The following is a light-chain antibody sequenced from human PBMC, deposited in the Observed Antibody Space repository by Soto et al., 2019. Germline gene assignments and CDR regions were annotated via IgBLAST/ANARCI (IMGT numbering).Light chain of an antibody. CDR2: AAS. CDR1: QSISRF. Sequence: DIQLTQSPSSLSASVGDRVTMTCRASQSISRFLNWYQQEPGKAPKLLIYAASSLQSGVPSRFSGSGSGTDFTLTISSLQPGDFATYYCQQSYSTPYTFGQGTKLEI. J-gene: IGKJ2*01. V-gene: IGKV1-39*01. CDR3: QQSYSTPYT.